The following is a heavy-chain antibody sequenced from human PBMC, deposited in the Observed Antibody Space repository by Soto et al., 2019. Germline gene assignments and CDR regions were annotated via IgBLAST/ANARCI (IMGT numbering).Heavy chain of an antibody. CDR1: GFTFSSDW. CDR2: INSDGSST. J-gene: IGHJ5*02. D-gene: IGHD2-2*01. CDR3: VRPYCESVSCYWFDP. Sequence: GGSLRLSCAASGFTFSSDWIHWVRQAPGKGLVWVSRINSDGSSTSYADSVKGRFTISRDNAKNMLYLQMNSLRAEDTAVYYCVRPYCESVSCYWFDPWGQGTLVTVSS. V-gene: IGHV3-74*01.